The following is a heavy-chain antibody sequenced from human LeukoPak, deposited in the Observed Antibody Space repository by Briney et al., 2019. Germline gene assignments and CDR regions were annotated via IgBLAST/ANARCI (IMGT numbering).Heavy chain of an antibody. CDR1: GGSISSGGYY. D-gene: IGHD3-22*01. J-gene: IGHJ4*02. Sequence: SETLSLTCTVSGGSISSGGYYWSWIRRPPGKGLEWIGYIYHSGSTYYNPSLKSRVTISVDRSKNQFSLKLSSVTAADTAVYYCARVINYYDSSGLDYWGQGTLVAVSS. V-gene: IGHV4-30-2*01. CDR3: ARVINYYDSSGLDY. CDR2: IYHSGST.